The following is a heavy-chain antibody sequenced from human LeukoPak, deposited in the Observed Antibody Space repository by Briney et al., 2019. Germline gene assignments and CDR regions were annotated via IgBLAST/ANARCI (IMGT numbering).Heavy chain of an antibody. CDR2: IKEDGSEK. D-gene: IGHD1-26*01. CDR1: GFTFSSHW. CDR3: ARDEIGGSFEY. Sequence: GGSLRLSCAASGFTFSSHWMSWVRQAPGKGLEWVANIKEDGSEKDYVDSVKGRCTLSRDNAKKSLYLQMNSLRAEDTAVYYCARDEIGGSFEYWGQGTQVTVSS. V-gene: IGHV3-7*01. J-gene: IGHJ4*02.